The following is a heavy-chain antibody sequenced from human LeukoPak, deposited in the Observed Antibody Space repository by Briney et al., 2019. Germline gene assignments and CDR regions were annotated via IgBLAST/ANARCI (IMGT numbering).Heavy chain of an antibody. J-gene: IGHJ3*02. CDR3: TRGQTYYDSSTGYHYLAFDI. CDR2: INSDGTST. Sequence: GGSLRLSCVVSGFTFNGYWMNWVRQAPGMGLVWVSRINSDGTSTNYADSVRGRFTISRDNAKNTLYLQMNSLRAEDTAVYYCTRGQTYYDSSTGYHYLAFDIWGQGTMVTVTS. D-gene: IGHD3-9*01. CDR1: GFTFNGYW. V-gene: IGHV3-74*01.